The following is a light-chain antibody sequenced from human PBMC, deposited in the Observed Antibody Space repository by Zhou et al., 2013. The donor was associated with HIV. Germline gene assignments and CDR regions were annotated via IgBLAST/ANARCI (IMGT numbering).Light chain of an antibody. Sequence: DIQLTQSPSLLAASVGDRVTITCRASPGIDRYLAWYQQRPGKAPKLLIYGASTLRTGVPSRFSGSGSGTHFTLTISSVLATYYCQQINTYPLTFGPGTTVDIK. CDR3: QQINTYPLT. CDR1: PGIDRY. CDR2: GAS. V-gene: IGKV1-9*01. J-gene: IGKJ3*01.